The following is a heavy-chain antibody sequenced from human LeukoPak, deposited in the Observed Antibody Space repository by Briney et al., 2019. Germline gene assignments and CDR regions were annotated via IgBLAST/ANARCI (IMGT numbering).Heavy chain of an antibody. J-gene: IGHJ4*02. D-gene: IGHD3-10*01. CDR1: GFTVSSNH. CDR3: ARGTVTMVDY. V-gene: IGHV3-66*01. CDR2: IYSGGTT. Sequence: GGSLRLSCAASGFTVSSNHMSWVRQAPGKGLEWVSVIYSGGTTYYADSVKGRFTISRDNSKNTLYLQMNSLRAGDTAVYYCARGTVTMVDYWGQGTLVTVSS.